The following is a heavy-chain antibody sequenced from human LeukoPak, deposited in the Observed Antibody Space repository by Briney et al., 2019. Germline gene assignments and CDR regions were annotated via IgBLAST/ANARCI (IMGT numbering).Heavy chain of an antibody. D-gene: IGHD6-13*01. V-gene: IGHV4-59*01. CDR2: IYYSGST. CDR1: GGSISSYY. Sequence: SETLSLTCTVSGGSISSYYWSWIRQPPGKGLEWIGYIYYSGSTNYNPSLKSRVTISVDTSKNQFSLKLSSVTAADTAVYYCARGLIAAAGSYYFDYWGQGTLVTVSS. CDR3: ARGLIAAAGSYYFDY. J-gene: IGHJ4*02.